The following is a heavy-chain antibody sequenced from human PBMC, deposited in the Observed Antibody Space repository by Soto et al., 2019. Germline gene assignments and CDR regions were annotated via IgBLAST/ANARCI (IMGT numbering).Heavy chain of an antibody. V-gene: IGHV3-33*01. CDR3: ARVLSSSWYSVYYGMDV. CDR1: GFTFSSYG. CDR2: IWYDGSNK. Sequence: SLRLSCAASGFTFSSYGMHWVRQAPGKGLEWVAVIWYDGSNKYYADSVKGRFTISRDNSKNTLYLQMNSLRAEDTAVYYCARVLSSSWYSVYYGMDVWGQGTTVTVSS. D-gene: IGHD6-13*01. J-gene: IGHJ6*02.